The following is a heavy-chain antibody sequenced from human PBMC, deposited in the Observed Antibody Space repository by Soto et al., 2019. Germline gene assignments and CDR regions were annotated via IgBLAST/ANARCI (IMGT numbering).Heavy chain of an antibody. CDR2: ISSSSSYI. CDR1: GFTFSSYS. J-gene: IGHJ4*02. Sequence: GGSLRLSCAASGFTFSSYSMNWVHQAPGKGLEWVSSISSSSSYIYYADSVKGRFTISRDNAKNSLYLQMNSLRAEDTAVYYCAREAPPIATTGIAAAGDYFDYWGQGTLVTVSS. CDR3: AREAPPIATTGIAAAGDYFDY. V-gene: IGHV3-21*01. D-gene: IGHD6-13*01.